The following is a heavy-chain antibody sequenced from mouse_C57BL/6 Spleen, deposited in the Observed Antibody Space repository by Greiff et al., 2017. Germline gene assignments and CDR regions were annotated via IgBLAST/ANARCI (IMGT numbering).Heavy chain of an antibody. CDR2: LYPGDGDT. CDR1: GYAFSSYW. V-gene: IGHV1-80*01. CDR3: ARFGTTYYFDY. Sequence: QVQLKESGAELVKPGASVKISCKASGYAFSSYWMNWVKQRPGKGLEWIGQLYPGDGDTNYNGKFKGKDTLTADKSSSTAYMQLSSLTSEDSAVYFCARFGTTYYFDYWGQGTTLTVSS. D-gene: IGHD1-1*01. J-gene: IGHJ2*01.